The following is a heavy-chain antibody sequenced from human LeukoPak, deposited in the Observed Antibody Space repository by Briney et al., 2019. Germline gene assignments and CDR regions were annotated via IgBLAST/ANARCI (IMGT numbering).Heavy chain of an antibody. CDR2: IYHSGST. J-gene: IGHJ4*02. CDR3: ARGEGGYDSPFDY. Sequence: SETLSLTCAVSGGSISTGGYSWTWIRQPPGKGLEWIGYIYHSGSTYYNPSLKSRVTISVDRYKNQFSLKLSSVTAADTAVYYCARGEGGYDSPFDYWGQGTLVTVSS. D-gene: IGHD5-12*01. CDR1: GGSISTGGYS. V-gene: IGHV4-30-2*01.